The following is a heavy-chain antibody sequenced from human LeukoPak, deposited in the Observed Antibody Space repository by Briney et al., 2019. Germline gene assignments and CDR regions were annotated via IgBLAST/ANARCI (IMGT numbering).Heavy chain of an antibody. D-gene: IGHD6-13*01. CDR1: GGSISSYY. CDR3: ARDVAAAGKGPTNWFDP. J-gene: IGHJ5*02. Sequence: SETLSLTCTVSGGSISSYYWSWIRQPAGKGLEWIGRIYTSGSTNYNPSLKSRVTMSVDTSKNQFSLKLSSVTAADTAVYYCARDVAAAGKGPTNWFDPWGQGTLVTVSS. V-gene: IGHV4-4*07. CDR2: IYTSGST.